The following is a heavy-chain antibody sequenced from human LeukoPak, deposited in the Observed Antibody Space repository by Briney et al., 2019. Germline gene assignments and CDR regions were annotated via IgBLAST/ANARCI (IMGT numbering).Heavy chain of an antibody. CDR2: INQDGSEK. J-gene: IGHJ6*03. V-gene: IGHV3-7*01. Sequence: PGGSLRLSCAASGFTFSSYWMNWVRQAPGERLEWVANINQDGSEKYYVESVKGRFNISRDTAKNSLYLQMNSLRAEDTAVYYCSRASRGWDFYYYYYMDVWGKGTTVTISS. CDR1: GFTFSSYW. D-gene: IGHD2-15*01. CDR3: SRASRGWDFYYYYYMDV.